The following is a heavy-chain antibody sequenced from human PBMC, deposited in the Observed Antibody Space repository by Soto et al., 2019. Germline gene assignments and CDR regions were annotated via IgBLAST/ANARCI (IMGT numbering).Heavy chain of an antibody. CDR3: ARDRLYYYDSSGYASYYYYGMDV. CDR1: GGSISSYY. D-gene: IGHD3-22*01. CDR2: IYTSGST. V-gene: IGHV4-4*07. Sequence: KTSETLSLTCTVSGGSISSYYWSWIRQPAGKGLEWIGRIYTSGSTNYNPSLKSRVTMSVDTSKNQFSLKLSSVTAADTAVYYCARDRLYYYDSSGYASYYYYGMDVWGQGTTVTVSS. J-gene: IGHJ6*02.